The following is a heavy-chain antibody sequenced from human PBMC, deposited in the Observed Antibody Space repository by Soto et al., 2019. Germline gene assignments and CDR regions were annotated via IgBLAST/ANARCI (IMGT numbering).Heavy chain of an antibody. CDR1: GGTVSSYA. Sequence: ASVKVSCKASGGTVSSYAISWVRQAPGQGLEWMGGIIPIFGTANYAQKFQGRVTITADESTSTAYMELSSLRSEDTAVYYCARGSYYYDSSGYSDYYYYGMDVWGQGTTVTVSS. CDR3: ARGSYYYDSSGYSDYYYYGMDV. D-gene: IGHD3-22*01. J-gene: IGHJ6*02. CDR2: IIPIFGTA. V-gene: IGHV1-69*13.